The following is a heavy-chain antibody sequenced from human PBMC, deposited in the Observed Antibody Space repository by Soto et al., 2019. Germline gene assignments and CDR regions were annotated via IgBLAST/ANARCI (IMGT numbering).Heavy chain of an antibody. CDR2: IYYSGST. D-gene: IGHD6-19*01. J-gene: IGHJ4*02. CDR3: ARSPLSNYSSGRSVYFDY. Sequence: SETLSLTCTVSGGSISSYYWSWIRQPPGKGLEWIGYIYYSGSTNYNPSLKSRVTISVDTFKNQFSLKLSSVTAADTAVYYCARSPLSNYSSGRSVYFDYWGQGTLVTVSS. V-gene: IGHV4-59*01. CDR1: GGSISSYY.